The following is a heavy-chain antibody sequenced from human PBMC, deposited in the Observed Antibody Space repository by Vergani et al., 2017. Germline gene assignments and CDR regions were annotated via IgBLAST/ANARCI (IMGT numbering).Heavy chain of an antibody. CDR3: AFLGMDDHPYYYGMDV. CDR2: ISWNSGSI. V-gene: IGHV3-9*01. J-gene: IGHJ6*02. D-gene: IGHD5-24*01. Sequence: EVQLVESGGGLVQPGRSLRLSCAASGFTFDDYAMHWARQAPGKGLEWVSGISWNSGSIGYADSVKGRFTISRDNAKNSLYLQMNSLRAEDTALYYCAFLGMDDHPYYYGMDVWGQGTTVTVSS. CDR1: GFTFDDYA.